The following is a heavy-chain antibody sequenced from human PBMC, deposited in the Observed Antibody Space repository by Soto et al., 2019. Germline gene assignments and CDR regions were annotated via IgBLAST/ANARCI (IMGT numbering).Heavy chain of an antibody. V-gene: IGHV4-61*01. CDR1: GGSVSSGSYY. CDR2: IYYSGST. CDR3: ARDTGRRVYYYFGMDV. Sequence: QVQLQESGPGLVKPSETLSLTCTVSGGSVSSGSYYWSWIRQPPGKGLEWIGYIYYSGSTNYNPSLKSRVTLSVDTSLNRFSLKLSSVTAADTAVYYCARDTGRRVYYYFGMDVWGQGTTVTVSS. J-gene: IGHJ6*02. D-gene: IGHD1-26*01.